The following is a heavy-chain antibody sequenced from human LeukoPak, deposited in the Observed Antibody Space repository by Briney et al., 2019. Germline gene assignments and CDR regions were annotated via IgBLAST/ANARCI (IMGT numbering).Heavy chain of an antibody. D-gene: IGHD3-9*01. J-gene: IGHJ4*02. CDR1: GFTFSDYY. CDR3: ARDSPLLTV. Sequence: GGSLRLSCAASGFTFSDYYMSWIRQAPGKGLEWVSYISSSGSTIYYADSVKGRFTISRDNSQNTLYLQMNSLRVEDTATYYCARDSPLLTVWGQGTLVTVSS. V-gene: IGHV3-11*01. CDR2: ISSSGSTI.